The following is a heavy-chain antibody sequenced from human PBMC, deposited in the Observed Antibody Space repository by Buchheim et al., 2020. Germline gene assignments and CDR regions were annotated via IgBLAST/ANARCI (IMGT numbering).Heavy chain of an antibody. CDR2: ISSDGNNK. D-gene: IGHD3-22*01. J-gene: IGHJ4*02. CDR1: GFTFSSHG. V-gene: IGHV3-30*18. Sequence: QVQLVESGGGVVQPGRSLRLSCAASGFTFSSHGMHWVRQAPGKGPEWVALISSDGNNKYYRDSVKGRFTISRDNSKNTLYLQMNSLRAEDTAVYYCTKWVNYYDSSGYNDWGQGT. CDR3: TKWVNYYDSSGYND.